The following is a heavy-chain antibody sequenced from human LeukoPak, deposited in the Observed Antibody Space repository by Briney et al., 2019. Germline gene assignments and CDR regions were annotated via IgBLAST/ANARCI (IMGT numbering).Heavy chain of an antibody. CDR1: GGSISSSSYY. D-gene: IGHD4-17*01. Sequence: SETLSLTCTVSGGSISSSSYYWGWIRQPPGKGLEWIGSIYYSGSTYYNPSLKSRVTISVDTSKNQFSLKLSSVTAADTAVYYCARDKALTTALGAFDIWGQGTMVTVSS. CDR2: IYYSGST. J-gene: IGHJ3*02. CDR3: ARDKALTTALGAFDI. V-gene: IGHV4-39*07.